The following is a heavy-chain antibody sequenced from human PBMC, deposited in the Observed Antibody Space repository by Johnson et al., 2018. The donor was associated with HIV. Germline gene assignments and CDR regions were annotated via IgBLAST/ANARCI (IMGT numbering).Heavy chain of an antibody. CDR3: ARDGEWELEDAFDI. J-gene: IGHJ3*02. D-gene: IGHD1-26*01. CDR2: IYSGGST. CDR1: GFTFSSYA. V-gene: IGHV3-66*02. Sequence: VQLVESGGGLVQPGGSLRLSCAASGFTFSSYAMSWVRQAPGQGLEWVSVIYSGGSTYYADSVKGRFTISRDNSKNTLYLQMNSLRAEDTAVYYCARDGEWELEDAFDIWGQGTMVTVSS.